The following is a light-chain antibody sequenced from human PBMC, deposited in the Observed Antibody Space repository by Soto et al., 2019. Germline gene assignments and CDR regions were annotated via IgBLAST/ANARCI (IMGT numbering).Light chain of an antibody. CDR3: QQYNNWPLT. J-gene: IGKJ1*01. V-gene: IGKV3-15*01. CDR1: QSVSSN. Sequence: EIVMTQSPATLSVSPGERATLSCRASQSVSSNLAWYQQKPGQAPRLLIYGASTRATGIPARFSDSASGTEFTLTISSLQSEDFAVYYCQQYNNWPLTFGQGTKVEIK. CDR2: GAS.